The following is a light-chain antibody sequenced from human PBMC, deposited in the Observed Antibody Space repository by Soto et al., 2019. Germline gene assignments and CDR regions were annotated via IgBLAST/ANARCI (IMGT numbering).Light chain of an antibody. Sequence: EIVLTQSPGTLSLSPGERATLSCRASHSVSSSYLAWYQHKPGQAPRLLIYGASSMATGIPDRFSGSGSGTDFTLTISRLEPEDFAVYSCQQYGGSPPYTFGQGTKLEIK. J-gene: IGKJ2*01. CDR2: GAS. CDR1: HSVSSSY. V-gene: IGKV3-20*01. CDR3: QQYGGSPPYT.